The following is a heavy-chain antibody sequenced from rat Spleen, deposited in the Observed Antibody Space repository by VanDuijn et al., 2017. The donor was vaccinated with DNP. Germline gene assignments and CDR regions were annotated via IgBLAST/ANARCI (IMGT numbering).Heavy chain of an antibody. CDR2: ILFDGSRT. Sequence: EVQLVESGGDLVQPGRSLKLSCAASGFTFSDYYMAWVRQTPKKGLEWVTAILFDGSRTYYRDSVKGRFTISRDNAKRTQYLQMDSLRSEDTATYYCVTHPSWFGYWGPGTLVTVSS. V-gene: IGHV5-7*01. CDR3: VTHPSWFGY. J-gene: IGHJ3*01. CDR1: GFTFSDYY.